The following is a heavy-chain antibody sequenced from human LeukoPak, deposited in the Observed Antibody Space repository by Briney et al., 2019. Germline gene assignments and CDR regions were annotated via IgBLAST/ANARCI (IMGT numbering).Heavy chain of an antibody. J-gene: IGHJ4*02. CDR2: IIPILGIA. CDR3: ASSLGDCSGGSCYQS. CDR1: GGTFSSYT. Sequence: ASVKVSCKASGGTFSSYTISWVRQAPGQGLEWMGRIIPILGIANYAQKFQGRVTITADKSTSTAYMELSSLRSEDTAVYYCASSLGDCSGGSCYQSWGQGTLVTVS. D-gene: IGHD2-15*01. V-gene: IGHV1-69*02.